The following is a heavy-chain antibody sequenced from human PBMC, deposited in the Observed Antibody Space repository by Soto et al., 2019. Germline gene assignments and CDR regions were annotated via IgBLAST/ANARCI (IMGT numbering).Heavy chain of an antibody. CDR1: GDSFTANS. D-gene: IGHD2-15*01. Sequence: ASVKVSCKASGDSFTANSMHRVRQAPGQGLEWMGWINPNNGGTNYARKFQGWVTMTRDTSISTAYMDLTRLKSDDTAVYYFAIPRSGVIYWGQGTLVTVSS. V-gene: IGHV1-2*04. J-gene: IGHJ4*02. CDR2: INPNNGGT. CDR3: AIPRSGVIY.